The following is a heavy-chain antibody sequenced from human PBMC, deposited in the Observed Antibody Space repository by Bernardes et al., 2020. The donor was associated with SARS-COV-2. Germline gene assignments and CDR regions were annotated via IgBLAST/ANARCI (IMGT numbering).Heavy chain of an antibody. D-gene: IGHD3-10*01. Sequence: ASLKVSCKASGYTFTSYGISWVRQAPGQGLEWMGWISASNGTTNYAQKLQGRVTMTTDTSTSTAYMELRSLRSDDTAVYYCARVGFRGGLYYYYGMDVWGQGTTVTGSS. CDR3: ARVGFRGGLYYYYGMDV. J-gene: IGHJ6*02. CDR2: ISASNGTT. CDR1: GYTFTSYG. V-gene: IGHV1-18*01.